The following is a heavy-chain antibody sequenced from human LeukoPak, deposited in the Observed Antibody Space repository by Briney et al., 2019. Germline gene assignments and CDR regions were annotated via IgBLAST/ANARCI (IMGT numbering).Heavy chain of an antibody. V-gene: IGHV4-39*01. Sequence: SETLSLTCTVSGGSISSSSYYWGWLRQPPGKGLEWIGSIYYSGSTYYNPSLKSRVTISVDTSKNQFSLKLSSVTAADTAVYYCARPFGGSYGMDVWGQGTTVTVSS. J-gene: IGHJ6*02. D-gene: IGHD2-15*01. CDR2: IYYSGST. CDR3: ARPFGGSYGMDV. CDR1: GGSISSSSYY.